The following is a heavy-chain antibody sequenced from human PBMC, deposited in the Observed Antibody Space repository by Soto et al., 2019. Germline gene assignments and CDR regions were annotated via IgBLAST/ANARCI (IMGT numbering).Heavy chain of an antibody. J-gene: IGHJ4*02. CDR2: ISSSSSYI. D-gene: IGHD6-13*01. V-gene: IGHV3-21*01. Sequence: GGSLRLSCAASGFTFSSYSMNWVRQAPGKGLEWVSSISSSSSYIYYADSVKGRFTISRDNAKNSLYLQMNSLRAEDTAVYYCARDLWSDSSPYYFDYWGQGTLVTVSS. CDR1: GFTFSSYS. CDR3: ARDLWSDSSPYYFDY.